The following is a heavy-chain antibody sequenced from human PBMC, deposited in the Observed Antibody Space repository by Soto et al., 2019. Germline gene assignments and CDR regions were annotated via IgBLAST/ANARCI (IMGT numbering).Heavy chain of an antibody. Sequence: QVQMEQSGAEVRRPGASVNVSCKASGYSFISHGISWVRQAPGQGLEWMGWINPYNGNTNYAQKFQDRVTLTTDKTTTTAYMELRRRRADDTALYYCARSPRISRAGDVWGKGAAVVVSS. CDR3: ARSPRISRAGDV. CDR1: GYSFISHG. V-gene: IGHV1-18*01. CDR2: INPYNGNT. J-gene: IGHJ6*03.